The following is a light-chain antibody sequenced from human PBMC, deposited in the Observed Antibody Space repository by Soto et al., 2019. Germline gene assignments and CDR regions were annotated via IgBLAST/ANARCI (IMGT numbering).Light chain of an antibody. J-gene: IGKJ1*01. CDR3: QQSYSTPCT. Sequence: DIQMTQSPSSLSASVGDRVTITCRASQSISSYLNWYQQKPGKAPKLLIYAAFSLQSGVPSRFSGSGSGTDFTLTISSLQPEDFATYYCQQSYSTPCTCGQGTKVEIK. CDR2: AAF. V-gene: IGKV1-39*01. CDR1: QSISSY.